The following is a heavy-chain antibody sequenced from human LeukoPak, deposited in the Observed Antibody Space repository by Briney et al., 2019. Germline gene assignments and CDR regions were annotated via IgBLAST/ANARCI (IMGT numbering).Heavy chain of an antibody. CDR3: ARVWSGNSNFDY. J-gene: IGHJ4*02. CDR2: IYTSGST. Sequence: NPSETLSLTCTVSGGSISSYYWSWIRQPAGKGLEWIGRIYTSGSTNYNPSLKSRVTMSVDTSKSQFSLKLSSVTAADTPVYYCARVWSGNSNFDYWGLGTLVTVSS. D-gene: IGHD3-3*01. CDR1: GGSISSYY. V-gene: IGHV4-4*07.